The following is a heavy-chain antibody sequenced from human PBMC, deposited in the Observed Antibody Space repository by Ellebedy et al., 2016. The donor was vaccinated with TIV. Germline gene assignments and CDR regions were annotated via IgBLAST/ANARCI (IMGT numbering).Heavy chain of an antibody. Sequence: PGGSLRLSCAASGFIFNSHGMHWVRQAPGKGLEWVAVISSHGMTTCYADSVKGRFTISRDNSNNSLYLQMNSLRAEDTAVYFCTKEGAVAGAPAYLAYDYWGQGTLVTVSS. V-gene: IGHV3-30*13. CDR2: ISSHGMTT. CDR1: GFIFNSHG. J-gene: IGHJ4*02. D-gene: IGHD6-19*01. CDR3: TKEGAVAGAPAYLAYDY.